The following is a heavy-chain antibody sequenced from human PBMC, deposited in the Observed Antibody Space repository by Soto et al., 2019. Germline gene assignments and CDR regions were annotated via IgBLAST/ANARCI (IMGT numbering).Heavy chain of an antibody. CDR3: AKGGVVVVAARRWGYFDY. V-gene: IGHV3-23*01. CDR1: GFTFSSYA. Sequence: EVQLLESGGGLVQPGGSLRLSCAASGFTFSSYAMSWVRQAPGKGLEWVSAISGSGGSTYYADSVKGRFTISRDNSKNTRDLQMNSLRAEDTAVYYCAKGGVVVVAARRWGYFDYWGQGTLVTVSS. J-gene: IGHJ4*02. D-gene: IGHD2-15*01. CDR2: ISGSGGST.